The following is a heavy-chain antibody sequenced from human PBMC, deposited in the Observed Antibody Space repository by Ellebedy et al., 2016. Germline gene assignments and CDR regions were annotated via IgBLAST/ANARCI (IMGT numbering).Heavy chain of an antibody. CDR1: GFKFDDYA. D-gene: IGHD3-3*01. Sequence: GGSLRLXCAASGFKFDDYAMHWVRQVPGKGLEWVSGITWNGDRMAYGDSVKGRFTISRDNAKKSLYLQMNSLRPADTALYYCAKDLERGLEWSQSAFDYWGQGTPVTVSS. CDR2: ITWNGDRM. J-gene: IGHJ4*02. CDR3: AKDLERGLEWSQSAFDY. V-gene: IGHV3-9*01.